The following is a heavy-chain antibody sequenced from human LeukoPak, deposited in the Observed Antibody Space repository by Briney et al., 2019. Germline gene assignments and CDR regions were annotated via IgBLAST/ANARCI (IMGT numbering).Heavy chain of an antibody. V-gene: IGHV3-33*01. Sequence: GGSLRLSCAASGFTFSSYGMHWVRQAPGKGLEWVAVIWYDGSSKYYADSVKGRFTTSRDNSKNTLYLQMNSLRAEDTAVYYCARDPSGYYYGMDVWGQGTTVTVSS. CDR1: GFTFSSYG. CDR2: IWYDGSSK. CDR3: ARDPSGYYYGMDV. J-gene: IGHJ6*02.